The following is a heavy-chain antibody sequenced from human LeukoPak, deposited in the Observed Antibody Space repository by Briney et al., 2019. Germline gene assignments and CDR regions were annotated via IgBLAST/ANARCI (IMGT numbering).Heavy chain of an antibody. Sequence: PGGSLRLFCAASGFTFSAFWMSCVRQGPGKGLEWVASIKPDGSDSHHVDSVMGRFTISRDNAKNLLYLQMNSLIAEDTAVYYCARLFGGVTTFDYWGQGALVTVSA. CDR2: IKPDGSDS. D-gene: IGHD4-17*01. CDR3: ARLFGGVTTFDY. V-gene: IGHV3-7*01. CDR1: GFTFSAFW. J-gene: IGHJ4*02.